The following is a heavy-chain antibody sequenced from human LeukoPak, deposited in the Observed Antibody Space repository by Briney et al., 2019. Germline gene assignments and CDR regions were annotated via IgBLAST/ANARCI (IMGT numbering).Heavy chain of an antibody. D-gene: IGHD3-16*01. CDR1: GYSLGKNYY. Sequence: PSETLTLTCAVSGYSLGKNYYWGWIRQPPGKGLEWIGRIYGTGSTSYNPSLMNRVTMSVDTSKNHFSLKLTSVTAADTAVYYCARYDSRGSASTRFDYWGQGILLTISS. J-gene: IGHJ4*02. CDR2: IYGTGST. V-gene: IGHV4-38-2*01. CDR3: ARYDSRGSASTRFDY.